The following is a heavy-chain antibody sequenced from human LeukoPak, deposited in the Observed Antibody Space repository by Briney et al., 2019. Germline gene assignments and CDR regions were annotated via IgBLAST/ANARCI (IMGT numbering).Heavy chain of an antibody. V-gene: IGHV1-2*02. Sequence: ASVKVSCKASGYTFTGYYMHWVRQAPGQGLEWMGWINPNSGGTNYAQKFQGRVTMTRDTSISTAYMELSRLKSDDTAVYYCARMSRGYSYGLHFDYWGQGTLVTVSS. CDR3: ARMSRGYSYGLHFDY. J-gene: IGHJ4*02. CDR2: INPNSGGT. D-gene: IGHD5-18*01. CDR1: GYTFTGYY.